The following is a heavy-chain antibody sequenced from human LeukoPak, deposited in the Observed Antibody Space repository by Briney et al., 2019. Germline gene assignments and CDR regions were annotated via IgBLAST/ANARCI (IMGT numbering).Heavy chain of an antibody. CDR1: GFTFSTYA. D-gene: IGHD3-22*01. J-gene: IGHJ4*02. CDR2: ISGSGGST. V-gene: IGHV3-23*01. CDR3: AKVYYYDSSGPPY. Sequence: GGSLRLSCAASGFTFSTYAVSWVRQAPGKGLEWVSAISGSGGSTYYADSVKGRFTISRDNSKNTLYLQMNSLRAEDTAVYYCAKVYYYDSSGPPYWGQGTLVTVSS.